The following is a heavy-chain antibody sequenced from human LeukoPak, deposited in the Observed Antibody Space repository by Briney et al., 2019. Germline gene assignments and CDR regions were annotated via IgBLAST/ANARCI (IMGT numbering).Heavy chain of an antibody. CDR2: IYYSGST. Sequence: PSETLSLTCTVSGGSISSADYYWSWIRQPPGKGLEWIGYIYYSGSTYYNPSLKSRITMSVDTSKNQFSLKLSSVTAADTAVYYCARVSRDDSGSYYSHFDYWGQGTLVTVSS. CDR1: GGSISSADYY. J-gene: IGHJ4*02. D-gene: IGHD3-10*01. V-gene: IGHV4-30-4*01. CDR3: ARVSRDDSGSYYSHFDY.